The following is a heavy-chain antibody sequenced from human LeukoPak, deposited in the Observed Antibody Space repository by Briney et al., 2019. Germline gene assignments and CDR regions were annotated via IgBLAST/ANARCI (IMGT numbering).Heavy chain of an antibody. V-gene: IGHV1-69*04. Sequence: GASVKVSCKASGGTLSSYAISWVRPAPGQGLEWMGRIIPILGIANYAQKLQGRVTITADKSTSTAYMELSRLRSEDTAVYYCARPLGLYGSAATRGSGMDVWGQGTTVTVSS. CDR1: GGTLSSYA. J-gene: IGHJ6*02. CDR3: ARPLGLYGSAATRGSGMDV. D-gene: IGHD3-10*01. CDR2: IIPILGIA.